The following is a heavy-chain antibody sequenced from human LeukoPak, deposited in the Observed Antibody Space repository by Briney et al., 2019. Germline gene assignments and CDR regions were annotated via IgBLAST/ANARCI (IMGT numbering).Heavy chain of an antibody. V-gene: IGHV4-39*01. Sequence: SETLSLTCTVSGGSISSSSYYWGWIRQPPGKGLEWIGSIYYSGSTYYNPSLKSRVTISVDTSKNQFSLKLSSVTAADTAVYYCAINQRGSSGYYADYWGQGALVTVSS. D-gene: IGHD3-22*01. CDR2: IYYSGST. CDR3: AINQRGSSGYYADY. CDR1: GGSISSSSYY. J-gene: IGHJ4*02.